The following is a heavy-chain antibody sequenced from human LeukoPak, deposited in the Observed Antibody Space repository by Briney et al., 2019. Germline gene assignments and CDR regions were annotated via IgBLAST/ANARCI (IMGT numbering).Heavy chain of an antibody. D-gene: IGHD6-6*01. V-gene: IGHV4-61*02. CDR3: AREGDPTSSHYYIYYMGV. CDR1: GDSIISKNYY. Sequence: SETLSLTCTVSGDSIISKNYYWTWLRQPAGKGLEWIGRTLASGTVSYSPSLKSRVTLSVDTSNNQFSLSLSSVTAADTATYYCAREGDPTSSHYYIYYMGVWGKGITVAVSS. J-gene: IGHJ6*03. CDR2: TLASGTV.